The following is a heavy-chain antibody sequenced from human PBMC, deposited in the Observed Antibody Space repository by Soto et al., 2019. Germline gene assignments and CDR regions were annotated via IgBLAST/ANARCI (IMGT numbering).Heavy chain of an antibody. D-gene: IGHD6-13*01. CDR3: ARGAAAGTDDAFDI. CDR2: IYSGGST. V-gene: IGHV3-66*01. Sequence: VQLVESGGGLVQPGGSLRLSCAASGFTVSSNYMSWVRQAPGKGLEWVSVIYSGGSTYYADSVKGRFTISRDNSKNTLYLQMNSLRAEDTAVYYCARGAAAGTDDAFDIWGQGTMVTVSS. CDR1: GFTVSSNY. J-gene: IGHJ3*02.